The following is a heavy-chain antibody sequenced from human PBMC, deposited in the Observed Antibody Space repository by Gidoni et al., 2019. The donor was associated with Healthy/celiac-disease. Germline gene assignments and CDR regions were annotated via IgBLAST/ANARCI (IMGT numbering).Heavy chain of an antibody. J-gene: IGHJ4*02. CDR1: ASPFSSDA. CDR3: AKTKGSGYSYFDY. D-gene: IGHD3-22*01. Sequence: VQLWGSGGGLVQPGGSLSLSCAASASPFSSDAIGWVRQAPGKGLEWVSAISGSGGSTYYADSVKGRFTISRDNSKNTLYLQMNSLRAEDTAVYYCAKTKGSGYSYFDYWGQGTLVTVSS. V-gene: IGHV3-23*01. CDR2: ISGSGGST.